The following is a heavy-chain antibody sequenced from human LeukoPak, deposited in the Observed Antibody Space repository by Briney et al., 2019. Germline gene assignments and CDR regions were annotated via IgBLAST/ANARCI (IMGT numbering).Heavy chain of an antibody. Sequence: GGSLRLSCAASGFTFSSYAMSWVRQAPGKGLEWVSAISGSGGSTYYADSVKGRFTISRDNSKNTLYLQMNSLRAEDTAVYYCAKAVDGSGSYYYYCYMDVWGKGTTVTVSS. D-gene: IGHD3-10*01. V-gene: IGHV3-23*01. CDR1: GFTFSSYA. CDR2: ISGSGGST. J-gene: IGHJ6*03. CDR3: AKAVDGSGSYYYYCYMDV.